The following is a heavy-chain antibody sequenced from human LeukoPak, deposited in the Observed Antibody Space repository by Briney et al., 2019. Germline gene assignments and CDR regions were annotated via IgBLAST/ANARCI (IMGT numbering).Heavy chain of an antibody. V-gene: IGHV4-4*07. CDR3: ARESSSSSGRGFDY. Sequence: SETLSLTCTVSGGSISSYYWTWIRQPAGKGLEWIGRIYTGGNTNYNPSLKSRVTMSVDTSKNQFSLNLSPMTAADTALYYCARESSSSSGRGFDYWGQGTLVTVSS. CDR2: IYTGGNT. CDR1: GGSISSYY. D-gene: IGHD6-13*01. J-gene: IGHJ4*02.